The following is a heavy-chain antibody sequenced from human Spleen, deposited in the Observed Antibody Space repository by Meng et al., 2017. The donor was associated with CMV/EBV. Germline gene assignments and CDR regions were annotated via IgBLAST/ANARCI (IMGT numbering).Heavy chain of an antibody. D-gene: IGHD6-13*01. V-gene: IGHV4-59*12. J-gene: IGHJ4*02. CDR2: IHHSGTS. Sequence: SQTLSLTCAASGFTFSSYAMSWVRQAPGKGLEWIGNIHHSGTSHYNPALKSRVTMSMDTFTNQFSLKVTSMTAADTAVYYCVRDKADSSIWYVGLDYWGQGRLVTVSS. CDR3: VRDKADSSIWYVGLDY. CDR1: GFTFSSYAM.